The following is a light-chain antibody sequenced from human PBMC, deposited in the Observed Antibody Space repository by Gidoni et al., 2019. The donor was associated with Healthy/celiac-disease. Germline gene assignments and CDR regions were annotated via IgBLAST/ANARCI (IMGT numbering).Light chain of an antibody. J-gene: IGKJ4*01. V-gene: IGKV3-15*01. CDR2: GAS. Sequence: EIVMTPSPATLSVSPGESATLSCRASQSVSSNLAWYQQKPGQAPRLLIYGASTRATGIPARFSGSGSWTEFTLTISSMQSEDVAVYYCQQYNNWPPLTFGGGTKVEIK. CDR3: QQYNNWPPLT. CDR1: QSVSSN.